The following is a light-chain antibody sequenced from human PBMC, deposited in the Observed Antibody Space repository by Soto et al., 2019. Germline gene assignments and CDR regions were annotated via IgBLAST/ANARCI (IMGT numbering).Light chain of an antibody. CDR1: QSLLHSNGYNY. Sequence: DIVMTQSPLSLPVTPGEPASISCRSSQSLLHSNGYNYLDWYLQKPGQSPRLLIYLTSKRASGGXDXXRGSGSGTDFILRISRVEPDDVGVYYCVQGLQTLPTFGPGTKVHIK. V-gene: IGKV2-28*01. CDR2: LTS. CDR3: VQGLQTLPT. J-gene: IGKJ3*01.